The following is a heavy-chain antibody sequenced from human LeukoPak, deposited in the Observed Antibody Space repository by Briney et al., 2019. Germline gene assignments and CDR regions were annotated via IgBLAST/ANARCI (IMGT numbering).Heavy chain of an antibody. CDR1: GGSFSGYY. D-gene: IGHD3-10*01. CDR2: INHSGST. V-gene: IGHV4-34*01. CDR3: ASRHRITMVRGVHFDY. J-gene: IGHJ4*02. Sequence: SETLSLPCAVYGGSFSGYYWRWIRQPPGKGLEWFGEINHSGSTHYTPSLKSRDTLSLHTSKNQFSLTLSSVTAADTAVYYCASRHRITMVRGVHFDYWGQGTLVTVSS.